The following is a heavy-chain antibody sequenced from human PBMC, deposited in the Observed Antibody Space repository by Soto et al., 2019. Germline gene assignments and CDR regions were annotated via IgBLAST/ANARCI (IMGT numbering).Heavy chain of an antibody. CDR2: IIPIFGTA. V-gene: IGHV1-69*13. J-gene: IGHJ5*02. CDR3: ARDKRDCSSTSCYTLYNWFDP. CDR1: GGTFSSYA. D-gene: IGHD2-2*02. Sequence: ASVKVSCKASGGTFSSYAISWVRQAPGQGLEWMGGIIPIFGTANYAQKFQGRVTITADESTSTAYMELSSLGSEATAVYYCARDKRDCSSTSCYTLYNWFDPWGQGTLVTVSS.